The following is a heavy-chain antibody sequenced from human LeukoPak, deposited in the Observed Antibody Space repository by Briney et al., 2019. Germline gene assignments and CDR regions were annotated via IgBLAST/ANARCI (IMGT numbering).Heavy chain of an antibody. CDR1: GGTFSSYA. CDR2: IIPILGIA. CDR3: ARDQQPIAAAAIGDYYYGMDV. J-gene: IGHJ6*02. V-gene: IGHV1-69*04. Sequence: SVKVSCKASGGTFSSYAISWVRQAPGQGLEWMGRIIPILGIANYAQKFQGRVTITADKSTGTAYMELSSLRSEDTAVYYCARDQQPIAAAAIGDYYYGMDVWGQGTTVTVSS. D-gene: IGHD6-13*01.